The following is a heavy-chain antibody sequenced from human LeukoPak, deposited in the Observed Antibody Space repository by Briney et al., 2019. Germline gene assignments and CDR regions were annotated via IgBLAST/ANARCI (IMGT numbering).Heavy chain of an antibody. V-gene: IGHV3-9*01. CDR2: ISWNSGSI. J-gene: IGHJ4*02. Sequence: PGGSLRLSCAASGFTFDDYAMHWVRHAPGKGLEWVSGISWNSGSIGYADSVKGRFTISRDNAKNSLYLQMNSLRAEDTALYYCAKGRVPSYFDYWGQGTLVTVSS. CDR1: GFTFDDYA. CDR3: AKGRVPSYFDY.